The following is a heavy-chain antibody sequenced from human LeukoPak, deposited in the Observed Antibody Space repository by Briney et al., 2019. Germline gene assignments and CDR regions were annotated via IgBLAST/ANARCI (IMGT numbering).Heavy chain of an antibody. V-gene: IGHV3-23*01. CDR2: ISGSGGST. CDR3: AKDRYCSGGSCYLFDY. CDR1: GFTFSSYA. J-gene: IGHJ4*02. Sequence: GGSLRLSCAAPGFTFSSYAMSWVRQAPGKGLEWVSAISGSGGSTYYADSVKGRFTISRDNSKNTLYLQMDSLRAEDTAVYYCAKDRYCSGGSCYLFDYWGQGTLVTVSS. D-gene: IGHD2-15*01.